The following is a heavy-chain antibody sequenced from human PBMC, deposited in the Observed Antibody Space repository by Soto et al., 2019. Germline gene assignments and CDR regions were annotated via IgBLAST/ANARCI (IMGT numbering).Heavy chain of an antibody. CDR2: IYYSGST. J-gene: IGHJ4*02. D-gene: IGHD3-10*01. Sequence: QVQLQESGPGLVKPSQTLSLTCTVSGGSISSGDYYWSWIRQPPGKGLEWIGYIYYSGSTYYNPSLKSRVTISVDTSKTQFPLKLSSVTAEDTAVYYCARVGGSGATTIDYWGQGTLVTVSS. V-gene: IGHV4-30-4*01. CDR1: GGSISSGDYY. CDR3: ARVGGSGATTIDY.